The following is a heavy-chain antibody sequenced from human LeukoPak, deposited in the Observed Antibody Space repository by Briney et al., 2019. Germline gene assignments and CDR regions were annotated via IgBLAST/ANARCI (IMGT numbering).Heavy chain of an antibody. CDR2: MRYSGST. Sequence: PSETLSLTCTVSGGSISTYYWSWIRQPPGKGLEWIGYMRYSGSTHYNPSFKSRATASVDMSKNQLSLKLSSVTAADTAVYYCASIAVRNNYFEYWGQGTLVTVSS. CDR1: GGSISTYY. V-gene: IGHV4-59*01. CDR3: ASIAVRNNYFEY. J-gene: IGHJ4*02. D-gene: IGHD6-19*01.